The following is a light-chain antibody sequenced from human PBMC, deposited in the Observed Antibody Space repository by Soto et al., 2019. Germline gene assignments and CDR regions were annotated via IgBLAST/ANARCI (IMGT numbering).Light chain of an antibody. V-gene: IGKV1-5*01. CDR1: QSVDSR. Sequence: MNQSPSTLCRSLGDRHTITFRASQSVDSRLAWYQQKPGKAPKLLVYDASTLETGVPSRFSGSGSGAEFTLTITGLQPEDIATYSCQHYDSFWSFGQGSKADVK. CDR3: QHYDSFWS. CDR2: DAS. J-gene: IGKJ1*01.